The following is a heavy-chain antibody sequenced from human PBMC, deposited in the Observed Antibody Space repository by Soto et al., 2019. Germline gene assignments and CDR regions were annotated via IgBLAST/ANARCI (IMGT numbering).Heavy chain of an antibody. V-gene: IGHV4-59*08. CDR2: INHSAST. CDR3: ARHLPYCGGDCYSLDY. CDR1: GGSITSYY. Sequence: SETLSLTCTVSGGSITSYYWSWIRQPPGKGLEWIGEINHSASTNYSPSLKSRVTISVDTSKNQFSLNLSSVTAADTAVYYCARHLPYCGGDCYSLDYWGQGTLVTVSS. J-gene: IGHJ4*02. D-gene: IGHD2-21*02.